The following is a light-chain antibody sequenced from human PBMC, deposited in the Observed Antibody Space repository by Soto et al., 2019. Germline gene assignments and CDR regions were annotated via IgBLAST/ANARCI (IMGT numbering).Light chain of an antibody. J-gene: IGLJ2*01. Sequence: QSVLTQPPSVSEAPRQRVTISCSGSSSNIGNNAVNWYQQLPGKAPKLLIYYDDLLPSGVSDRFSGSKSGTSASLAISGLQSEDEADYYCAAWDDSQNAVVFGGGTKVTVL. V-gene: IGLV1-36*01. CDR2: YDD. CDR1: SSNIGNNA. CDR3: AAWDDSQNAVV.